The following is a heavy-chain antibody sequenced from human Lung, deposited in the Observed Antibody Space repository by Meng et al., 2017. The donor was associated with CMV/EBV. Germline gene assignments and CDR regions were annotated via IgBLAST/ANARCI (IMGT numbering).Heavy chain of an antibody. Sequence: SETLSLXXTVSGGSISSSSYYWGWIRQPPGKGLEWIGSIYYSGSTYYNPSLKSRVTISVDTSKNQFSLKLSSVTAADTAVYYCAGLCIVVVPAAICPMDVWGQGTXVNV. CDR1: GGSISSSSYY. CDR3: AGLCIVVVPAAICPMDV. V-gene: IGHV4-39*01. CDR2: IYYSGST. J-gene: IGHJ6*02. D-gene: IGHD2-2*01.